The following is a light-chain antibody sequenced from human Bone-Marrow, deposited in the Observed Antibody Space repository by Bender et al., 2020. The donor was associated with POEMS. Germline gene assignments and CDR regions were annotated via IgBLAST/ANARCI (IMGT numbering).Light chain of an antibody. CDR3: YLYAGSSTYV. J-gene: IGLJ1*01. CDR1: SSDVGTYNL. V-gene: IGLV2-23*01. Sequence: QSALTQPASVSGSPGQSITISCTGTSSDVGTYNLVSWYQHNPGKAPKVMIYERTERPSGVPSRFSGSESGNTASLTISGLQAEDEADYYCYLYAGSSTYVFGTGTKVTVL. CDR2: ERT.